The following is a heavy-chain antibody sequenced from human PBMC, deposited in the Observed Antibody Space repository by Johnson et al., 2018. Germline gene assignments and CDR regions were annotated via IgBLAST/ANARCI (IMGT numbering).Heavy chain of an antibody. CDR1: GFTFSSYA. D-gene: IGHD1-26*01. J-gene: IGHJ1*01. Sequence: VQLVQSGGGLVQPGGSLRLSCAASGFTFSSYAMSWVRQAPGKGLEWVSAIGGRATSVPNATTVKGRFTTSRENSKNTVYRQMNSLRDEDAAVYFCAKKREWELAWGQGTLVTVSA. CDR2: IGGRATSV. V-gene: IGHV3-23*04. CDR3: AKKREWELA.